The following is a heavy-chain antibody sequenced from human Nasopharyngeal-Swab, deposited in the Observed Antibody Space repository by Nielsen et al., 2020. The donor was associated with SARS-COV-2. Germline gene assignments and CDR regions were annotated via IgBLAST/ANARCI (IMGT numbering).Heavy chain of an antibody. J-gene: IGHJ6*02. V-gene: IGHV3-7*01. D-gene: IGHD1-26*01. CDR1: GFTFSSYW. Sequence: GESLKISCAACGFTFSSYWMSWVRQAPGKGLEWVANIKQDGSEKYYVDSVKGRFTISSDNAKNSLSLQMNSLRAEDTAVYYCARDSRYSGSYYYYYGMDVWGQGTTVTVSS. CDR2: IKQDGSEK. CDR3: ARDSRYSGSYYYYYGMDV.